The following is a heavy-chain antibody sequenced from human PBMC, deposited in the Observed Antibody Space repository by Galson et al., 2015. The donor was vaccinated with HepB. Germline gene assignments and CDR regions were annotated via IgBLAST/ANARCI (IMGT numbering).Heavy chain of an antibody. Sequence: QSGAEVKKPGESLRISCKGSGYSFTTYLISWVRQMPGKGLEWMGRINPSDSYTNYSPSFQGHVTISADKSITTAYLQWSSLKASDTAMYSCARIYFDSSGYYLFFDYWGQGTLVTVSS. CDR3: ARIYFDSSGYYLFFDY. CDR2: INPSDSYT. D-gene: IGHD3-22*01. V-gene: IGHV5-10-1*01. CDR1: GYSFTTYL. J-gene: IGHJ4*02.